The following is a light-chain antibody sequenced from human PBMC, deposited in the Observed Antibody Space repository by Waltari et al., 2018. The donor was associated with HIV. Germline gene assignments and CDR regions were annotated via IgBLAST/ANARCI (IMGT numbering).Light chain of an antibody. CDR1: QNINNY. CDR3: QQSFSAAIT. J-gene: IGKJ5*01. V-gene: IGKV1-39*01. Sequence: DIQMTQSPSSLSASVGDTVTITCRASQNINNYLNWYQQRPGKPPNLLIYGASSLQPGVPSRFSARASGANFTLTITRLQSEDFASYYCQQSFSAAITLGQGTRL. CDR2: GAS.